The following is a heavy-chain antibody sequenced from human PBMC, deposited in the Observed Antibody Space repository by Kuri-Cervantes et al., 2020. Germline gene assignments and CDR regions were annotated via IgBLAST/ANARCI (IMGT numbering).Heavy chain of an antibody. V-gene: IGHV1-69*13. CDR1: GYSFTTNE. CDR2: IIPIFGTA. Sequence: SVKVSCKATGYSFTTNEITWVRQAPGQGLEWMGGIIPIFGTANYAQKFQGRVTITADESTSTAYMELSSLRSEGTAVYYCAREALRSTHYYDSSGYYDRDFDIWGQGTMVTVSS. J-gene: IGHJ3*02. D-gene: IGHD3-22*01. CDR3: AREALRSTHYYDSSGYYDRDFDI.